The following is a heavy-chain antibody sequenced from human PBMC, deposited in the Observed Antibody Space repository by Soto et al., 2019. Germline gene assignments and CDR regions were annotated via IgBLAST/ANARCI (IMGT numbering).Heavy chain of an antibody. CDR2: ISAGGDGT. CDR1: GFPFGNYH. J-gene: IGHJ4*01. CDR3: AKEPRLRRAY. Sequence: PGGSLRLSCEASGFPFGNYHMSWVRQAPGKGLEWVAGISAGGDGTTYADSVKGRFTISRDNSRNTLYLQMNSLRVDDTALYYCAKEPRLRRAYWGQGTLVTVSS. D-gene: IGHD4-17*01. V-gene: IGHV3-23*01.